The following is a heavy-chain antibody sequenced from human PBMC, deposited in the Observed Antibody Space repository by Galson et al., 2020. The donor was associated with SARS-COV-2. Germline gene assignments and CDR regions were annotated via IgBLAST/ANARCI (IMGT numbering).Heavy chain of an antibody. J-gene: IGHJ3*02. D-gene: IGHD6-13*01. CDR3: ARGVPDSNSGSWDAVEI. CDR2: ISYAGSNK. Sequence: GGSLRLSCAASGFTFSSYAMHWVRQAPGKGLEWVAVISYAGSNKYYADSVKGRFTISRDNSKNTLYLQMNSLRAEDTAVYYCARGVPDSNSGSWDAVEIWGQGRRVTVS. CDR1: GFTFSSYA. V-gene: IGHV3-30*01.